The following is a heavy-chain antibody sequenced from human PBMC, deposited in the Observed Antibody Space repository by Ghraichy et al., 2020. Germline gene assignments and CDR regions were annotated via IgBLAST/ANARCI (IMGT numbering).Heavy chain of an antibody. Sequence: SETLSLTCTVSGGSISSSSYYWGWIRQPPGKGLEWIGSIYYSGRTYYNPSLESRVTIFVDTSKNRFSLKLSSVTAADTAVYYCARLDFDFWRGDFDSWGQGTLVTVSS. CDR2: IYYSGRT. V-gene: IGHV4-39*02. J-gene: IGHJ4*02. CDR3: ARLDFDFWRGDFDS. CDR1: GGSISSSSYY. D-gene: IGHD3-3*01.